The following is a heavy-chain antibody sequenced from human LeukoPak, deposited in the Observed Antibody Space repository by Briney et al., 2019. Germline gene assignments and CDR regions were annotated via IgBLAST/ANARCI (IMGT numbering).Heavy chain of an antibody. J-gene: IGHJ4*02. CDR3: ARGWWFGELLSSESYYFDY. D-gene: IGHD3-10*01. V-gene: IGHV3-30*03. CDR2: ISYDGSNK. CDR1: GIVFSDYG. Sequence: PGRSLRLSCVVSGIVFSDYGLHWVRQAPGKGLEWVAVISYDGSNKYYADSVKGRFTISRDNSKNTLYLQMNSLRAEDTAVYYCARGWWFGELLSSESYYFDYWGQGTLVTVSS.